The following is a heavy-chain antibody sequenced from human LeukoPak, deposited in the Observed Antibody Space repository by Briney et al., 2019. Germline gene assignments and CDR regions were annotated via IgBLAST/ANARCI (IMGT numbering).Heavy chain of an antibody. CDR3: ARGGISSGWFRYYFDY. J-gene: IGHJ4*02. CDR2: IYSGGST. CDR1: GFTVSSNY. V-gene: IGHV3-66*01. D-gene: IGHD6-19*01. Sequence: GGSLRLSCAASGFTVSSNYMSWVRQAPGKGLEWVSVIYSGGSTYYADSVKGRFTISRDNSKNTLYLQMNSLRAEDTAVYYCARGGISSGWFRYYFDYWGQGTLVTVSS.